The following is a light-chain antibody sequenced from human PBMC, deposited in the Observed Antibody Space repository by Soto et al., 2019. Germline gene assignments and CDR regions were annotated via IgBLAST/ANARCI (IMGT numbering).Light chain of an antibody. V-gene: IGKV1-5*03. Sequence: DIQMTQSPSTLSASVGDRVTITCRASQSISSWLAWYQQKPGKAPKLLIYAASSLESGVPSRFSGSGSGTVFIITISLLPHEVSATYCQQQANTSPRTFGQGTKVEIK. CDR3: QQANTSPRT. CDR1: QSISSW. CDR2: AAS. J-gene: IGKJ1*01.